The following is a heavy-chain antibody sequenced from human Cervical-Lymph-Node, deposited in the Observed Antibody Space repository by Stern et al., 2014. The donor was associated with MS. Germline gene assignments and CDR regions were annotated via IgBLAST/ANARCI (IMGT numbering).Heavy chain of an antibody. J-gene: IGHJ4*02. Sequence: ESGPALLKPTQTLTLTCSFSGFSVTTRGMSVSWLRQPPGQALEWLGNLAWDDYKYYSTSLKTRLTISKDTSKNQVVLTMTNMYPVDTATYYCARTLFFDSGDYDLYSFDFWGQGTLVTVSS. D-gene: IGHD3-22*01. CDR2: LAWDDYK. CDR1: GFSVTTRGMS. V-gene: IGHV2-70*01. CDR3: ARTLFFDSGDYDLYSFDF.